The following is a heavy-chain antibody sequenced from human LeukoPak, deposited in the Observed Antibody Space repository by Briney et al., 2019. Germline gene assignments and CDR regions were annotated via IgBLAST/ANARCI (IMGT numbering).Heavy chain of an antibody. J-gene: IGHJ4*02. V-gene: IGHV4-59*01. D-gene: IGHD1-7*01. Sequence: PSETLSLTCTVSGGSISRYYWSWIRQPPGKGLEWIGYIYYSGSTNYNPSLKSRVTISVDTSKNQYSLKLSSVTAADTAVYYCARQDLELQVEYGGEGTLVTVSS. CDR2: IYYSGST. CDR3: ARQDLELQVEY. CDR1: GGSISRYY.